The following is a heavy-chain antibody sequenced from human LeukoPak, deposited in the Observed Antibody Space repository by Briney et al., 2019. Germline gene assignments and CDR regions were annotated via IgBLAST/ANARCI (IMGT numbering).Heavy chain of an antibody. J-gene: IGHJ6*03. CDR1: GFTFSSYA. CDR3: ARYSSSSRYYYMDV. CDR2: ISGSGGST. Sequence: GGSLRLSCAASGFTFSSYAMSWVRQAPGKGLEWVSAISGSGGSTYYADSVKGRFTISRDNSKNMLYLQMNSLRAEDTAVYYCARYSSSSRYYYMDVWGKGTTVTVSS. V-gene: IGHV3-23*01. D-gene: IGHD6-6*01.